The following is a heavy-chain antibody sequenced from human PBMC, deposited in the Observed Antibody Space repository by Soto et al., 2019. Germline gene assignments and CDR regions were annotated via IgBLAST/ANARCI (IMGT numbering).Heavy chain of an antibody. CDR2: IYYSGST. J-gene: IGHJ4*02. CDR3: ERRYSSGFDY. CDR1: GGSISSYY. D-gene: IGHD6-19*01. Sequence: QVQLQESGPGLVKPSETLSLTCTVSGGSISSYYWSWIRQPTGKGLEWIGYIYYSGSTNYNPSLKRRVTISVDTSKNQVSLKLTSVTAADTAVYYCERRYSSGFDYWGQGTLVTVSS. V-gene: IGHV4-59*08.